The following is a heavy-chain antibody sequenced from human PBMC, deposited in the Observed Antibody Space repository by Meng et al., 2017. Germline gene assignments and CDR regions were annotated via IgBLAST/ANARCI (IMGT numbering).Heavy chain of an antibody. CDR3: ASFGEQWQARAGLSFLFDY. CDR1: GYTFTSYG. J-gene: IGHJ4*02. Sequence: ASVQVSCKASGYTFTSYGISWVRQAPGQGLEWMGWINPNSGGTNYAQKFQGRVTMTRDTSISTAYMELSRLRSDDTAVYYCASFGEQWQARAGLSFLFDYWGQGTPVTVSS. D-gene: IGHD6-19*01. V-gene: IGHV1-2*02. CDR2: INPNSGGT.